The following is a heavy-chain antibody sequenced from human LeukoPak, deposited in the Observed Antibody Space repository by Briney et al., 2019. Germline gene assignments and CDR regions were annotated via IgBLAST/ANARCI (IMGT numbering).Heavy chain of an antibody. J-gene: IGHJ1*01. D-gene: IGHD3-9*01. CDR1: GYTFTSYD. CDR2: IIPIFGTA. CDR3: ARAERTYYDILTGYYNREEYFQH. V-gene: IGHV1-69*05. Sequence: GASVKVSCKASGYTFTSYDISWVRQAPGQGLEWMGRIIPIFGTANYAQKFQGRVTITTDESTSTAYMELSSLRSEDTAVYYCARAERTYYDILTGYYNREEYFQHWGQGTLVTVSS.